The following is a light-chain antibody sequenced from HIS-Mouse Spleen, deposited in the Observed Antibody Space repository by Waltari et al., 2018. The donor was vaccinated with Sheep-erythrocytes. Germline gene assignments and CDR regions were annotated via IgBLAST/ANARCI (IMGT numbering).Light chain of an antibody. CDR3: QQANSFPIT. J-gene: IGKJ5*01. CDR1: QGISTW. Sequence: QMTQSLSSVSASVVDSITITCRASQGISTWLAWYQHKPGNAPKLMIYAASSLQSVVPSRFCGSGSGTEFNLTISILQAEYFATYYCQQANSFPITFSQGPRLAI. CDR2: AAS. V-gene: IGKV1-12*01.